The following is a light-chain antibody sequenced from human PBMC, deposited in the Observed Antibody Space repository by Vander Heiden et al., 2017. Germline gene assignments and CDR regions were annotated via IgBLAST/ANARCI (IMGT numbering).Light chain of an antibody. CDR1: NANSGSNT. CDR3: AESDASPNGRV. J-gene: IGLJ3*02. V-gene: IGLV1-44*01. Sequence: HSVLTHPPSSSAAPGQRVTISCSGSNANSGSNTVNCYQQLPRTATKLLSEINNQRPSGAPDRFAGSKSGTSASLATRGLQSEDEADYYSAESDASPNGRVFGGGTKLTVL. CDR2: INN.